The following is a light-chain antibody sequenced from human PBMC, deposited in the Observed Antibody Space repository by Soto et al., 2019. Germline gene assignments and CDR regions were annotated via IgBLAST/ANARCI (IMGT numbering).Light chain of an antibody. V-gene: IGKV3-15*01. J-gene: IGKJ1*01. CDR3: QQYHNLWT. CDR2: RAS. Sequence: EVGISQSPATLYISPGERATLSCTASHYVYSNVAWFQQRPGQAPRLLIYRASGRATGTPARFSGSGSGTEFTLTITSLQSEDFAVYYCQQYHNLWTFGQGTKVDIK. CDR1: HYVYSN.